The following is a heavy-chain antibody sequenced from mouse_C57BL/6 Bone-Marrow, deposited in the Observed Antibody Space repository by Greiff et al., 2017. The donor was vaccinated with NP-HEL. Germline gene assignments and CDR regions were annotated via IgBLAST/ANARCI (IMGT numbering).Heavy chain of an antibody. J-gene: IGHJ2*01. CDR3: ARRVLITTVVATDY. CDR1: GYTFTDYY. Sequence: EVKLQQSGPELVKPGASVKISCKASGYTFTDYYMNWVKQSHGKSLEWIGDINPNNGGTSYNQKFKGKATLTVDKSSSTAYMELRSLTSEDSAVYYCARRVLITTVVATDYWGQGTTLTVSS. D-gene: IGHD1-1*01. CDR2: INPNNGGT. V-gene: IGHV1-26*01.